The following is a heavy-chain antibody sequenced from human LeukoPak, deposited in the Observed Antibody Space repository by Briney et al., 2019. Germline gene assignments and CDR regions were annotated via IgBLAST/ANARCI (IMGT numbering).Heavy chain of an antibody. CDR3: AILPGYERDY. V-gene: IGHV3-7*01. D-gene: IGHD5-12*01. CDR1: GFKFSDHW. J-gene: IGHJ4*02. CDR2: IKQRGREK. Sequence: GGSLRLSCATSGFKFSDHWMSWVRQAPGKGLEWVADIKQRGREKNYLDSVKGRFTISRDDAKNSLYLQMNNLRAEDTAVYYCAILPGYERDYWGQGTLVTVSS.